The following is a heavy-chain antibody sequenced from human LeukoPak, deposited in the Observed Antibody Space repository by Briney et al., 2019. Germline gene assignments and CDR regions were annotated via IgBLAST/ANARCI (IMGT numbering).Heavy chain of an antibody. CDR2: MNPNNGDS. CDR3: ARTTSFTASGYDY. D-gene: IGHD6-25*01. CDR1: GYTFTNYH. V-gene: IGHV1-8*03. J-gene: IGHJ4*02. Sequence: ASVKVSCKASGYTFTNYHINWVRQATGQGLEWVGWMNPNNGDSGYAQKFQGRVTITRDTSISTSYMELRSLISGDTAVYFCARTTSFTASGYDYWGQGTLVTVSS.